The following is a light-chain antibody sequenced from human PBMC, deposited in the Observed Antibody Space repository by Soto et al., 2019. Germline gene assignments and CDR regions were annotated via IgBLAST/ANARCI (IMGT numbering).Light chain of an antibody. CDR3: GTWDSSLSGGWV. V-gene: IGLV1-51*01. J-gene: IGLJ3*02. CDR2: DNN. Sequence: QSVLTQPPSVSAAPGQKVIISCSGSSSNIGNNYVSWYQQLPGTAPKLLIYDNNKRPSGIPDRFSGSTSGTSATLGITGLQTGDEADHYCGTWDSSLSGGWVFGGGTKLTVL. CDR1: SSNIGNNY.